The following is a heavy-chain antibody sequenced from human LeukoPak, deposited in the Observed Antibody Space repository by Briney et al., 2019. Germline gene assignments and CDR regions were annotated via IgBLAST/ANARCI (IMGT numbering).Heavy chain of an antibody. CDR2: IYYSGST. D-gene: IGHD3-22*01. CDR1: GGSISSSSYY. J-gene: IGHJ4*02. CDR3: ARHVTGVRYYYEEEEGY. Sequence: SETLSLTCTVSGGSISSSSYYWGWIRQPPGKGLEWIGSIYYSGSTYYNPSLKSRVTISVDTSKNQFSLKLSSVTAADTAVYYCARHVTGVRYYYEEEEGYWGQGTLVTVSS. V-gene: IGHV4-39*01.